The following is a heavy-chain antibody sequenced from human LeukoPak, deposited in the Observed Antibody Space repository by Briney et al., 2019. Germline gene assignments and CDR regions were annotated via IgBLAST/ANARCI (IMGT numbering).Heavy chain of an antibody. J-gene: IGHJ5*02. CDR3: ARGEAAAQPYNWLDP. D-gene: IGHD6-13*01. Sequence: ASVKVSCKASGYTFTGYYMHWVRQAPGQGLEWMGRINPNSGGTNYAQKFQGRVTMTRDTSISTAYMELTRLRSDDTGVYYCARGEAAAQPYNWLDPGGRGTLVTVSS. CDR2: INPNSGGT. V-gene: IGHV1-2*05. CDR1: GYTFTGYY.